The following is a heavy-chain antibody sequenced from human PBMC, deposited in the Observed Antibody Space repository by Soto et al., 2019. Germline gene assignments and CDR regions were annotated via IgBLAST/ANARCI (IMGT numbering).Heavy chain of an antibody. J-gene: IGHJ6*02. CDR1: GFTFSSYG. D-gene: IGHD3-3*01. CDR3: ATSLGDFWSGYYDYGYYYGMDV. Sequence: QVQLVESGGGVVQPGRSLRLSCAASGFTFSSYGMHWVRQAPGKGLEWVAVISSDGSNKYYADSVKGRLTISRDNSKNTLYLQMNSLSAEARAVYYCATSLGDFWSGYYDYGYYYGMDVWGQGTTFTVCS. CDR2: ISSDGSNK. V-gene: IGHV3-30*03.